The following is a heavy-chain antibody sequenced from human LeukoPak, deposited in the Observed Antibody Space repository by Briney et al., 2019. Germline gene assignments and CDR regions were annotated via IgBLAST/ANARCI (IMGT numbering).Heavy chain of an antibody. CDR1: GGSFSGYY. D-gene: IGHD5-12*01. CDR3: ARVDIVATIGY. J-gene: IGHJ4*02. V-gene: IGHV4-34*01. Sequence: PSETLSLTCAVYGGSFSGYYWSWIRQPPGKGLEWIGEINHSGSTNYNPSLKSRVTISVDTSKNQFSLKLSSVTAADTAVYYCARVDIVATIGYWGQGTLVTVSS. CDR2: INHSGST.